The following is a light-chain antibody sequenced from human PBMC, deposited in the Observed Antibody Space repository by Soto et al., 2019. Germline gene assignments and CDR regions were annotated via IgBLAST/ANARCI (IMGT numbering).Light chain of an antibody. Sequence: QSVLTQPPSVSGAPGQRVTISCTGSSSNIGAGYEVHWYQQLPGTAPKLLIYGNSNRPSGVPDRFSGSKSGTSASLAITGLQAGDEADYYCQSFDSSLSGWVFXGGTKVTVL. CDR3: QSFDSSLSGWV. CDR1: SSNIGAGYE. V-gene: IGLV1-40*01. CDR2: GNS. J-gene: IGLJ3*02.